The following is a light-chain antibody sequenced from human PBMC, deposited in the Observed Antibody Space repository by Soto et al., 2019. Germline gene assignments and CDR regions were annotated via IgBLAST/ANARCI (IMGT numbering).Light chain of an antibody. V-gene: IGLV2-14*01. Sequence: QSALTQPASVSGSPGQSITISCTGTSSDVGGYNFVSWYQQHPGIAPKLMIYEVSNRPSGVSNRFSGSKSGNTASLTISGLQAEDEADYYCRSYTTSSTVIFGGGTKLTVL. CDR2: EVS. CDR1: SSDVGGYNF. J-gene: IGLJ2*01. CDR3: RSYTTSSTVI.